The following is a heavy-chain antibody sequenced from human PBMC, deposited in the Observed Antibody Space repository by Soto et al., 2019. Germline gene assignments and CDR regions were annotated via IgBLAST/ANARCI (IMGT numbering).Heavy chain of an antibody. CDR2: IYYSGST. J-gene: IGHJ5*02. Sequence: SETLSLTCTVSGGSISSYYWSWIRQPPGKGLEWIGYIYYSGSTNYNPSLKSRVTISVDTSKNQFSLKLSSVNAADTAVYYCARGMTTLPSGNTWSDPWGEGPLVTVSS. CDR1: GGSISSYY. CDR3: ARGMTTLPSGNTWSDP. D-gene: IGHD1-1*01. V-gene: IGHV4-59*01.